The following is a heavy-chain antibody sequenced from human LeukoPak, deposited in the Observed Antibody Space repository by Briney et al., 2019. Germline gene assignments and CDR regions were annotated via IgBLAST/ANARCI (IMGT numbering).Heavy chain of an antibody. J-gene: IGHJ5*02. D-gene: IGHD2-15*01. CDR3: ARQPALSYCSGGTSWFDT. CDR2: IYYTGST. CDR1: GGSISSGGYY. Sequence: PSQTLSLTCTVSGGSISSGGYYWSWIRQPPGKVLEWIGCIYYTGSTCHNPSLKSRATISVATSKNQFSLNLSSVTAADTAVYYCARQPALSYCSGGTSWFDTWGQGGLVTVSS. V-gene: IGHV4-30-2*03.